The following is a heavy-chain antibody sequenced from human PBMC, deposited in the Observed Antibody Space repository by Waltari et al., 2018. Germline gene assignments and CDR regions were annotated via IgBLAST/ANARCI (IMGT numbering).Heavy chain of an antibody. CDR3: ARDRASYGGPEYYYYGMDV. D-gene: IGHD4-17*01. Sequence: QVQLVQSGAEVKKPGASVKVSCQASGYTFTGYYMPWVPRAPGQGLEWMGWINPNSGGTNYAQKFQGRVTMTRDTSISTAYMELSRLRSDDTAVYYCARDRASYGGPEYYYYGMDVWGQGTTVTVSS. CDR2: INPNSGGT. J-gene: IGHJ6*02. CDR1: GYTFTGYY. V-gene: IGHV1-2*02.